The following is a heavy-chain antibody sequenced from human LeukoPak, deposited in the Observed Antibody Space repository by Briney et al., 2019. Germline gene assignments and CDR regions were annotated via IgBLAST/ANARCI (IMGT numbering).Heavy chain of an antibody. CDR1: GGSISSSSYC. V-gene: IGHV4-39*01. CDR3: ARHWPHSGSFDYFDY. Sequence: SETLSLTCTVSGGSISSSSYCWGWIRQPPGKGLEWIGSIYYSGSTYYNPSLKSRVTISVDTSKNQFSLKLGSVTAADTAVYYCARHWPHSGSFDYFDYWGQGTLVTVSS. CDR2: IYYSGST. D-gene: IGHD1-26*01. J-gene: IGHJ4*02.